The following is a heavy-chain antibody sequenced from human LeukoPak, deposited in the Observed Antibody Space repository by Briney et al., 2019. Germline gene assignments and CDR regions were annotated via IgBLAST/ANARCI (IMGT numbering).Heavy chain of an antibody. CDR3: ASPTSGGYDSSGYNFDY. Sequence: SETLSLTCAVSGGSINSGGYSWSWIRQPPGTGLEWIGYIYYSGATYYNPSLKSRLTISIDTSKNQFSLKLSSVTAADTAVYYCASPTSGGYDSSGYNFDYWGQGTLVTVSS. V-gene: IGHV4-30-4*07. CDR2: IYYSGAT. J-gene: IGHJ4*02. CDR1: GGSINSGGYS. D-gene: IGHD3-22*01.